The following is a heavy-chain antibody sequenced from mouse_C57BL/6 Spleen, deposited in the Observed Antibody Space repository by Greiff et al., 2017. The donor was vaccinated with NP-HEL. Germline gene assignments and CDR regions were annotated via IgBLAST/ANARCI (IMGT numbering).Heavy chain of an antibody. CDR1: GFTFSSYG. CDR2: ISSGGSYT. J-gene: IGHJ4*01. V-gene: IGHV5-6*01. CDR3: ARDWDY. Sequence: EVQGVESGGDLVKPGGSLKLSCAASGFTFSSYGMSWVRQTPDKRLEWVATISSGGSYTYYPDSVKGRFTISRDNAKNTLYLQMSSLKSEDTAMYYCARDWDYWGQGTSVTVSS.